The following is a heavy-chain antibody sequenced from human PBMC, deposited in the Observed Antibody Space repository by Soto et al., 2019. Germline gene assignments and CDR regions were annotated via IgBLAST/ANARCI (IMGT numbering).Heavy chain of an antibody. Sequence: SVTLSLTCTVSGGSISSGGYYFSCMRQHPGKGLEWIGYIYCSGSTYYNPSLKSRVTISVDTSKNQFSLKLSSVTAADTAVYYCARVMATTASFDYWGQGTLVTVSS. D-gene: IGHD5-12*01. CDR3: ARVMATTASFDY. V-gene: IGHV4-31*03. CDR2: IYCSGST. J-gene: IGHJ4*02. CDR1: GGSISSGGYY.